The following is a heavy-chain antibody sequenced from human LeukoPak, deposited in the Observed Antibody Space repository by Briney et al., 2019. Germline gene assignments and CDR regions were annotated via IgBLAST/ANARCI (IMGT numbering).Heavy chain of an antibody. Sequence: GGSLRLSCAASGFTFSSYWMSWVRQAPGKGLEWVANIKQDGSEKYYVDSVKGRFTISRDNAKNSLYLQMNSLRAEDTAVYYCARGEYSSPGPYYYYYFLDGWGKGTTVTVSS. CDR1: GFTFSSYW. J-gene: IGHJ6*03. CDR3: ARGEYSSPGPYYYYYFLDG. V-gene: IGHV3-7*01. CDR2: IKQDGSEK. D-gene: IGHD6-6*01.